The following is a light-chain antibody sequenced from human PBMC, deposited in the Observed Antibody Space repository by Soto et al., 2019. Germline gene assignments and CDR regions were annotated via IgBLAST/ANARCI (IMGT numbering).Light chain of an antibody. CDR2: DVY. CDR3: CSYAGSSTSVI. V-gene: IGLV2-11*01. Sequence: QSVLTQPRSVSGSPGQSVTISCTGTISDVGDYDYVSWYQQHPGKAPKLIIYDVYKRSSGVPDRFSGSKSGNPASLTISGLQAEDEADYYCCSYAGSSTSVIFGGGTKVTVL. J-gene: IGLJ2*01. CDR1: ISDVGDYDY.